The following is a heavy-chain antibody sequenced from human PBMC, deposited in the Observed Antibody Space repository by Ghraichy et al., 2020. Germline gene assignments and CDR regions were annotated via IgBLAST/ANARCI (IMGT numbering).Heavy chain of an antibody. V-gene: IGHV4-34*01. J-gene: IGHJ5*02. CDR2: INHSGST. CDR1: GGSFSGYY. CDR3: ARGIVLRMTTVTTGRYDP. D-gene: IGHD4-17*01. Sequence: SETLSLTCAVYGGSFSGYYWSWIRQPPGKGLEWIGEINHSGSTNYNPSLKSRVTISVDTSKNQFSLKLSSVTAADTAVYYCARGIVLRMTTVTTGRYDPWGQGTLVTVSS.